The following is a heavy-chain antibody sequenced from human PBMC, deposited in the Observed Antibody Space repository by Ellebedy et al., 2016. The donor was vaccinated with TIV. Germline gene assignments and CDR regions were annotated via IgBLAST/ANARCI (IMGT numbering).Heavy chain of an antibody. Sequence: PGGSLRLSCVASGFSFSSYALSWVRQAPGKGLEWVSGIVGSGATKYADSVKGRFTISRDNSKSTVDLQMNSLRAEDTAIYYCAKDRIFGDGYWVFDFWGQGTVVTVST. CDR1: GFSFSSYA. V-gene: IGHV3-23*01. CDR3: AKDRIFGDGYWVFDF. CDR2: IVGSGATK. D-gene: IGHD5-18*01. J-gene: IGHJ4*02.